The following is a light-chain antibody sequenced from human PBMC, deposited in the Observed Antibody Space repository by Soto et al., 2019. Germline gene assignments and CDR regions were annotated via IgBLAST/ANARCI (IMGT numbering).Light chain of an antibody. Sequence: DIQMTQSPSSLSTSVGDSVTITCRASQSISNYLNWYHQKPWKVPKRLIYAASRLQSGVPSRLSGSGAGTDFTLTLSSLQPEDFATYFCQQSYITPGTFGQGTKVQI. CDR2: AAS. V-gene: IGKV1-39*01. J-gene: IGKJ1*01. CDR3: QQSYITPGT. CDR1: QSISNY.